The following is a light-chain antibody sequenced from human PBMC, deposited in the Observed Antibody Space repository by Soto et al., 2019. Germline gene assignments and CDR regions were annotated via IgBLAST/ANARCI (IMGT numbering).Light chain of an antibody. CDR2: GAS. CDR3: QQYADSPSIT. Sequence: EIVMTQSPATLSVSPGERATLSFRSSQSVSSNYLAWYHQKPGQAPRLLIYGASSRATGIPDRFSGGGSGTDFTLTISRLEPEDFAVYYCQQYADSPSITFGQGTRLEIK. J-gene: IGKJ5*01. CDR1: QSVSSNY. V-gene: IGKV3-20*01.